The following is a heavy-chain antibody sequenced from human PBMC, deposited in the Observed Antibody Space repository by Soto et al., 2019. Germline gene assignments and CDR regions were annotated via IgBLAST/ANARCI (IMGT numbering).Heavy chain of an antibody. CDR1: GFSLSTSGVA. D-gene: IGHD5-12*01. CDR3: ADVTRTWLHSYY. J-gene: IGHJ4*02. Sequence: QITLKESGPTLVKPTQTLTLTCTFSGFSLSTSGVAVGWIRQPPGKALEWLAFIYWDDDKPYSPSLKSRLIITKDASKNQVVPRMTNKDPVDTAPFCCADVTRTWLHSYYCGQGTLVTVSS. CDR2: IYWDDDK. V-gene: IGHV2-5*02.